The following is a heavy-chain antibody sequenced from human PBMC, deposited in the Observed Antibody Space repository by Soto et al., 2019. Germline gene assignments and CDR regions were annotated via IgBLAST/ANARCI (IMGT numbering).Heavy chain of an antibody. D-gene: IGHD1-26*01. CDR1: GDSVSSNTAG. V-gene: IGHV6-1*01. CDR2: TYYRSKWYY. Sequence: QVQLQQSGPGLVKPSQTLLLTCDISGDSVSSNTAGWNWVRQSPSRGLEWLGRTYYRSKWYYDYALSVRRRITINPDTSKNQYSLQLNSVTPDDTAVYYCARGEQYSGRIFDYWGQGTLVTVSS. J-gene: IGHJ4*01. CDR3: ARGEQYSGRIFDY.